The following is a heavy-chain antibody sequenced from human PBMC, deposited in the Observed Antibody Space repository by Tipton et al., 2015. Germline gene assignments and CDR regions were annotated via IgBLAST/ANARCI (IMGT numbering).Heavy chain of an antibody. J-gene: IGHJ6*02. V-gene: IGHV3-48*03. D-gene: IGHD4-17*01. CDR1: GFMLSSYD. CDR2: ISGSGRTT. CDR3: AKLDGDYLSGYYYGMDV. Sequence: SLRLSCAASGFMLSSYDMNWFRQAPGKGPEWVSYISGSGRTTKYADSVKGRFTISRDNAKNSLFLQMNSLRAEDTAVYYCAKLDGDYLSGYYYGMDVWGQGTTVTVSS.